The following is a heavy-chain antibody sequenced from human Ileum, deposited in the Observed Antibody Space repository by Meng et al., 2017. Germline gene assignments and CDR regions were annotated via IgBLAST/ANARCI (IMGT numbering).Heavy chain of an antibody. CDR1: GGSISSGNYY. V-gene: IGHV4-61*02. Sequence: SETLSLTCTVSGGSISSGNYYWNWNRQPAGKGLEWIGRIYIGGNTNYNPSLKSRVTISVDTSKNQLSLKLSSVTAADTAVYYCARDQWLAPGSAFDIWGQGTMVTVSS. J-gene: IGHJ3*02. CDR2: IYIGGNT. D-gene: IGHD6-19*01. CDR3: ARDQWLAPGSAFDI.